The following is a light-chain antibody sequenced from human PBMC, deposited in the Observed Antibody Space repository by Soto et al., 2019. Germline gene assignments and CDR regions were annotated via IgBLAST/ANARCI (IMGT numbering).Light chain of an antibody. CDR1: SSDVGSYNL. Sequence: QSALTQPASVSGSPGQSITISCTGTSSDVGSYNLVSWYQHHPGKAPKLMIYEVSKRPSGVSDCFSGSKSGNTASLTISGLQAEDEADYYCCSYAGTSTYVLFGGGTKLTVL. J-gene: IGLJ2*01. CDR3: CSYAGTSTYVL. V-gene: IGLV2-23*02. CDR2: EVS.